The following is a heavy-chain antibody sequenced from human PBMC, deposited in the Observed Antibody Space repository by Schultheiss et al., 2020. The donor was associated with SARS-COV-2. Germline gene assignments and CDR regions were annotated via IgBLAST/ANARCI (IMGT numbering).Heavy chain of an antibody. D-gene: IGHD2/OR15-2a*01. CDR3: ARISNIGGYYYGMDV. CDR1: GFSLSTSGMC. CDR2: IDWDDDK. J-gene: IGHJ6*02. Sequence: QTLTLTCTFSGFSLSTSGMCVSWIRQPPGKALEWLARIDWDDDKFYSTSLETRLTISKDTSKNQVVLTMTNMDPVDTATYYCARISNIGGYYYGMDVWGQGTTVTVSS. V-gene: IGHV2-70*16.